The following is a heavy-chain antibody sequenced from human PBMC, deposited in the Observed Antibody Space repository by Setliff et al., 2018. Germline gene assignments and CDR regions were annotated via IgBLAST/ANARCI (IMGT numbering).Heavy chain of an antibody. CDR2: IYTDGST. Sequence: SETLSLTCSVSGGSISSGGFYWSWIRQPAGKGLEWIGQIYTDGSTNYNPSLKSRVTISVDKSKNQFSLKLSSVTAADTAVYYCARMSGFLYMDVWGKGTTVTVSS. CDR1: GGSISSGGFY. D-gene: IGHD3-3*01. V-gene: IGHV4-61*09. J-gene: IGHJ6*03. CDR3: ARMSGFLYMDV.